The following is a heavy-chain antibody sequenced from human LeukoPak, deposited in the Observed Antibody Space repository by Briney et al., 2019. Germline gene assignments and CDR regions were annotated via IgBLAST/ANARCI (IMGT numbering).Heavy chain of an antibody. J-gene: IGHJ4*02. CDR1: GDSIITYY. Sequence: SETLPLTCTVSGDSIITYYWSWIRQPPGKGLEWIGYMYYSGSTNYNPSLKSRVTISVDKSRNQFSLTLSSVTAADTAVYYCARHSRGYDSEFGYWGQGTLVTVSS. CDR2: MYYSGST. V-gene: IGHV4-59*08. CDR3: ARHSRGYDSEFGY. D-gene: IGHD5-12*01.